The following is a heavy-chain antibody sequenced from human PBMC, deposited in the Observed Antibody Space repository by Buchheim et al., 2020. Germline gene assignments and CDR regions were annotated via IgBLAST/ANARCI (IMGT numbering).Heavy chain of an antibody. CDR1: GFNFGTLW. D-gene: IGHD3-9*01. J-gene: IGHJ4*02. CDR3: ARDQDWALQY. Sequence: EVQLVESGGGLCRPGRSLRLSCVASGFNFGTLWMSWVRQVPGKGLEWVANINQNGGEKYYVDSVEGRFTISRDNAKNSLYLEMNSQRDEDRAVDYCARDQDWALQYWGQG. V-gene: IGHV3-7*01. CDR2: INQNGGEK.